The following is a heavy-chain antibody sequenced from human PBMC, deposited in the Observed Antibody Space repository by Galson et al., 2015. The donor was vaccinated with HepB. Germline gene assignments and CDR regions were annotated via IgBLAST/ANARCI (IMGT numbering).Heavy chain of an antibody. J-gene: IGHJ5*02. Sequence: SVKVSCKASGGTFSSYAISWVRQAPGQGLEWMGGIIPIFGTANYAQKFQGRVTITADESTSTAYMELSSLRSEDTAVYYCASSPGSITIFGVVTENWFDPWGQGTLVTVSS. D-gene: IGHD3-3*01. CDR2: IIPIFGTA. CDR3: ASSPGSITIFGVVTENWFDP. CDR1: GGTFSSYA. V-gene: IGHV1-69*13.